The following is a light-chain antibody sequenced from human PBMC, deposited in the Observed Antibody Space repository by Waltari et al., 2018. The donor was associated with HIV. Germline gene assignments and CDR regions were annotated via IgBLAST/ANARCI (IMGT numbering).Light chain of an antibody. CDR1: QSISSW. J-gene: IGKJ2*01. CDR3: QQYNSYPVT. CDR2: KAS. Sequence: DIQMTQSPSTLSASVGDRVTITCRASQSISSWLAWYQQKPGKDPKLLIYKASSLESGVPSMFSGSGSGMEFTLTISILQPDDFATYYCQQYNSYPVTFGQGTKLEIK. V-gene: IGKV1-5*03.